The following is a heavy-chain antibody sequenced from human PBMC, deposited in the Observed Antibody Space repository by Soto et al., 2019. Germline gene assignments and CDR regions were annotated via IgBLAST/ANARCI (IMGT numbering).Heavy chain of an antibody. CDR3: ASEKGGLDI. Sequence: ASVKVSCKASGNIFTSHYMHWIRQAPGQGLEWMGFIAPTVGSTTYAQKFQGRFTMTRDTPSTSVYMELSSLVSEDTAMYYCASEKGGLDIWGQGTVVPVS. V-gene: IGHV1-46*01. CDR2: IAPTVGST. D-gene: IGHD2-15*01. J-gene: IGHJ3*02. CDR1: GNIFTSHY.